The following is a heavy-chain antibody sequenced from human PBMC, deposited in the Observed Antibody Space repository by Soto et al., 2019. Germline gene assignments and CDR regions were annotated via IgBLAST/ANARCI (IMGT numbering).Heavy chain of an antibody. J-gene: IGHJ4*02. CDR1: GFTFSTYY. D-gene: IGHD2-15*01. V-gene: IGHV3-7*01. CDR2: IKQDGSEK. Sequence: GGSLRLSCAGSGFTFSTYYMSWVRQAPGKELECVAKIKQDGSEKYYVDSVKGRFTISRDNAKNSLYLQMNSLRAEDTAVYYCVGDRYCSDGSCLSAFWGQGTLVIVSS. CDR3: VGDRYCSDGSCLSAF.